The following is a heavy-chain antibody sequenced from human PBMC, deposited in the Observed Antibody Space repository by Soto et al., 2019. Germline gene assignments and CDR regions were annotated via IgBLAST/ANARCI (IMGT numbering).Heavy chain of an antibody. CDR1: GFTFTSYA. V-gene: IGHV3-23*01. J-gene: IGHJ4*02. Sequence: EVQLLESGGGLVQPGGSLRLSCSASGFTFTSYAMSWVRQAPGKGLEWVSGISGSGGDTKSADSVKGRFTISRDNFKNMLYLQMNSLRAEDTAVYYCAKHDLWTLYNTGLHSWGQGTLVTVSS. CDR2: ISGSGGDT. CDR3: AKHDLWTLYNTGLHS. D-gene: IGHD3-3*01.